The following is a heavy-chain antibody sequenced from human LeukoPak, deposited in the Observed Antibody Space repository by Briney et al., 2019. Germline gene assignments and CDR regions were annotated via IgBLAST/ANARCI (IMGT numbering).Heavy chain of an antibody. Sequence: PSETLSLTCTVSGGSISSYYWSWIRQPPGKGLEWIGYTYYSGSTNYNPSLKSRVTISVDTSKNQFSLKLSSVTAADTAVYYCARDNALDYGSGRDAFDIWGQGTMDTVSS. J-gene: IGHJ3*02. V-gene: IGHV4-59*01. D-gene: IGHD3-10*01. CDR1: GGSISSYY. CDR2: TYYSGST. CDR3: ARDNALDYGSGRDAFDI.